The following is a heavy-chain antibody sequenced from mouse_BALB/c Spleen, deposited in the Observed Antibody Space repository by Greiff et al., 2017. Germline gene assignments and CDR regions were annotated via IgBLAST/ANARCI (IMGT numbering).Heavy chain of an antibody. Sequence: EVKLMESGGGLVKPGGSLKLSCAASGFTFSSYTMSWVRQTPEKRLEWVATISSGGSYTYYPDSVKGRFTISRDNAKNTLYLQMSSLKSEDTAMYYCTRDQITGTAMDYWGQGTSVTVSS. J-gene: IGHJ4*01. V-gene: IGHV5-6-4*01. CDR3: TRDQITGTAMDY. D-gene: IGHD4-1*01. CDR1: GFTFSSYT. CDR2: ISSGGSYT.